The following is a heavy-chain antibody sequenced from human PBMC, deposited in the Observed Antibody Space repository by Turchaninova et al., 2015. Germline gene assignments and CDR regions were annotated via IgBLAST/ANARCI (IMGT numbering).Heavy chain of an antibody. Sequence: VQFQRWGAGLLTPSETLALTCAVYGGHVSGCSCTWIRQLSGEGLGWNGENKHSGSANYNPSLKSRVTISVDTSKNQLSLKLNSVTTAYTAVYYCARGDSFTPDYFYGSGSPQLVAFDIWGQGTMVTVSS. J-gene: IGHJ3*02. CDR3: ARGDSFTPDYFYGSGSPQLVAFDI. V-gene: IGHV4-34*01. CDR2: NKHSGSA. D-gene: IGHD3-10*01. CDR1: GGHVSGCS.